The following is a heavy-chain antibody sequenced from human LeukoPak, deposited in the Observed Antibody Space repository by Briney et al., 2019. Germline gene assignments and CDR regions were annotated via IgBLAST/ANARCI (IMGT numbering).Heavy chain of an antibody. CDR2: IRYDGSNK. J-gene: IGHJ3*02. D-gene: IGHD3-10*01. CDR3: AKHHTMVREPDAFDI. CDR1: GFTFSGYS. Sequence: GGSLRLSCAASGFTFSGYSMHWVRQAPGKGLEWVAFIRYDGSNKYYADSVKGRFTISRDNSKNTLYLQMNSLRAEDTAVYYCAKHHTMVREPDAFDIWGQGTMVTVSS. V-gene: IGHV3-30*02.